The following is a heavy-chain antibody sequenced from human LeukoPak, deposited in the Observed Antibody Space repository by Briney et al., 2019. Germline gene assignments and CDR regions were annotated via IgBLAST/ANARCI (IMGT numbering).Heavy chain of an antibody. CDR1: GFTFGSYT. CDR3: ARDLGGWYFDY. J-gene: IGHJ4*02. Sequence: GGSLRLSCAASGFTFGSYTINWVRQTPGKGLEWVSSITSTSTYIYYADSVEGRFTISRDNAKNSLYLQMNSLRAEDTAVYYCARDLGGWYFDYWGQGTLVTGSS. CDR2: ITSTSTYI. D-gene: IGHD2-15*01. V-gene: IGHV3-21*01.